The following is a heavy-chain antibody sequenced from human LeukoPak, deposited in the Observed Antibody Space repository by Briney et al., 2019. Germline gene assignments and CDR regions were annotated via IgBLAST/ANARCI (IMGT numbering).Heavy chain of an antibody. D-gene: IGHD2-15*01. Sequence: SENLSLTCTVSGGSISSSSYYWGWIRQPPGKGLEWIGSIYYSGSTYYNPSLKSRVTISVDTSKNQFSLKLSSVTAADTAVYYCARGDCSGGSCFAFDIWGQGTMVTVSS. CDR2: IYYSGST. CDR1: GGSISSSSYY. CDR3: ARGDCSGGSCFAFDI. J-gene: IGHJ3*02. V-gene: IGHV4-39*07.